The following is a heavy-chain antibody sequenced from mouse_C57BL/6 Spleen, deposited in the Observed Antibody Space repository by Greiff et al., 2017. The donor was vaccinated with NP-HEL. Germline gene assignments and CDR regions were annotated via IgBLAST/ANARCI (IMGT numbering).Heavy chain of an antibody. J-gene: IGHJ1*03. CDR2: FHPYNDDT. Sequence: QVQLQQSGAELVKPGASVKMSCKASGYTFTPYPIEWMKQNHGKSLEWIGNFHPYNDDTKYNEKFKGKATLTVEKSSSTVYLELSRLTSDDSAVYYCARHGDYGSSYGYFDVWGTGTTVTVSS. CDR1: GYTFTPYP. V-gene: IGHV1-47*01. CDR3: ARHGDYGSSYGYFDV. D-gene: IGHD1-1*01.